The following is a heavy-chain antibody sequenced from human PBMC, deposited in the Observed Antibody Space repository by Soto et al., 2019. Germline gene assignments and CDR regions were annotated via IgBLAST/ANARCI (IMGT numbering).Heavy chain of an antibody. CDR2: ISGSGGST. CDR3: AKTQDSSGYLHTSYFDY. CDR1: GFTFSGYA. J-gene: IGHJ4*02. V-gene: IGHV3-23*01. D-gene: IGHD3-22*01. Sequence: GGSLRFSCAASGFTFSGYAMSWVRQAPGKGLEWVSAISGSGGSTYYADSVKGRFTISRDNSKNTLYLQMNSLRAEDTAVYYCAKTQDSSGYLHTSYFDYWGQGTLVTVSS.